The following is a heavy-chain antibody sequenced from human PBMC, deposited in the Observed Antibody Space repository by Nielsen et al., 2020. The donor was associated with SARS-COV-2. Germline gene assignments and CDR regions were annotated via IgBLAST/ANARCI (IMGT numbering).Heavy chain of an antibody. D-gene: IGHD3-16*01. CDR2: IYHSGRT. Sequence: SETLSLTCAVSGGSISSGGYSWSWIRQPPGKGLEWIGYIYHSGRTYYNPSIKSRVTISVDRSKNQFSLKLSSVTAADTAVYYCARGGRITFGGADDAFDIWGQGTMVTASS. CDR3: ARGGRITFGGADDAFDI. J-gene: IGHJ3*02. V-gene: IGHV4-30-2*01. CDR1: GGSISSGGYS.